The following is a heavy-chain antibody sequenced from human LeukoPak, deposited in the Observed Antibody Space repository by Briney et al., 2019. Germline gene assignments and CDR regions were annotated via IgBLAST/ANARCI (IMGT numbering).Heavy chain of an antibody. J-gene: IGHJ4*02. D-gene: IGHD3-22*01. Sequence: PSETLSLTCTVSGGSISSYYWSWIRQPAGKGLEWIGRIYTSGCTNYNPSLKSRVTISVDKSKTQFSLKLSSVTAADTAVYYCARNYYDSNGYRYFAYWGQGTLVTVSS. CDR1: GGSISSYY. CDR3: ARNYYDSNGYRYFAY. V-gene: IGHV4-4*07. CDR2: IYTSGCT.